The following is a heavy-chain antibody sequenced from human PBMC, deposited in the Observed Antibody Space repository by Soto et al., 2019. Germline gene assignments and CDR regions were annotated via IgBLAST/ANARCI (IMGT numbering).Heavy chain of an antibody. CDR2: IYYSGST. Sequence: SETLSLTCTVSGGSISSSSYYWGWIRQPPGKGLEWIGSIYYSGSTYYNPSLKSRVTISVDTSKNQFSLKLSSVTAADTAVYYCARAVRVVVIFDYWGQGTLVTVSS. D-gene: IGHD3-22*01. CDR3: ARAVRVVVIFDY. V-gene: IGHV4-39*07. CDR1: GGSISSSSYY. J-gene: IGHJ4*02.